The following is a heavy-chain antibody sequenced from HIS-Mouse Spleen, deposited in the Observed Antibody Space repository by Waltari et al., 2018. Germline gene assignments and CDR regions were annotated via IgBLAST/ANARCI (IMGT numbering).Heavy chain of an antibody. Sequence: QVQLQQWGAGLLKPSETLSLTCAVYGGSFSGYYWSWIRQPPGKGLEWIGEINHSGSTNYNPSLKSRVTISVDTSKNQFSLKLSSVTAADTAVYYCARGPYYYDSSGYSYFDYWGQGTLVTVSS. J-gene: IGHJ4*02. V-gene: IGHV4-34*01. CDR1: GGSFSGYY. CDR2: INHSGST. D-gene: IGHD3-22*01. CDR3: ARGPYYYDSSGYSYFDY.